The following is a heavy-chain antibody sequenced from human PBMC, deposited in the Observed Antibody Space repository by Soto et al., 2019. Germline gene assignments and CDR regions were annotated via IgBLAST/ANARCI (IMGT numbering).Heavy chain of an antibody. CDR1: GGTFSSYA. CDR3: ARGSSGTTLSYYYYGMDV. J-gene: IGHJ6*02. V-gene: IGHV1-69*01. CDR2: IIPIFGTA. Sequence: QVQLVQSGAEVKKPGSSVKVSCKASGGTFSSYAISWVRQAPGQGLEWMGGIIPIFGTANYAQKFQGRVTITADESTSTAYMEPSSLRSEDTAVYYCARGSSGTTLSYYYYGMDVWGQGTTVTVSS. D-gene: IGHD1-7*01.